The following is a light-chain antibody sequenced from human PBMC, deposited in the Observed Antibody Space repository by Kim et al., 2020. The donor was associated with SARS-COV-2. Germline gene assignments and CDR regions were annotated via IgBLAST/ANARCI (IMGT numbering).Light chain of an antibody. CDR3: AAWDDSLNGYV. Sequence: GQMVTISCSGSSSNIGSNTVNWYQQRPGTAPKLLIYSNNQRPSGVPDRFSGSKSGTSASLAISGLQSEDEADYYCAAWDDSLNGYVFGTGTKVTVL. CDR2: SNN. V-gene: IGLV1-44*01. CDR1: SSNIGSNT. J-gene: IGLJ1*01.